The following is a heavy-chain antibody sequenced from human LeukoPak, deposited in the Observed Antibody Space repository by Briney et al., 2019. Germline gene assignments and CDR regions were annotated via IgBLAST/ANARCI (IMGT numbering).Heavy chain of an antibody. D-gene: IGHD5-18*01. CDR3: ARDGRDVGDTAMVTSSLGY. CDR2: IWYDGSNK. CDR1: GFTFSSYG. V-gene: IGHV3-33*01. J-gene: IGHJ4*02. Sequence: QPGRSLRLSCAASGFTFSSYGMHWVLQAPGKGLEWVAVIWYDGSNKYYADSVKGRFTISRDNSKNTLYLQMNSLRAEDTAVYYCARDGRDVGDTAMVTSSLGYWGQGTLVTVSS.